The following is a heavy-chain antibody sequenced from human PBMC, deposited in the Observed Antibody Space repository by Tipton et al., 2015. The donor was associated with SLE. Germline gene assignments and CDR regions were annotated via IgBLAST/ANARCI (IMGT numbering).Heavy chain of an antibody. CDR3: ARDSRWLPDY. D-gene: IGHD5-12*01. J-gene: IGHJ4*02. V-gene: IGHV3-30*04. CDR2: VSYGGSNK. CDR1: GYTFPTYT. Sequence: SLRLSCAASGYTFPTYTMHWVRQAPGKGLEWVAVVSYGGSNKYYADSVKGRFTISKDNSRNTLYLEMNSLRAEDTALYYCARDSRWLPDYWGQGTLVTVSS.